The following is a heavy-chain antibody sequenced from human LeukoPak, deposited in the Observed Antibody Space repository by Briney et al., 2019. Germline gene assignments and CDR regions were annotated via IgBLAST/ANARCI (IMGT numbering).Heavy chain of an antibody. D-gene: IGHD3-10*01. J-gene: IGHJ6*03. CDR1: GYTFTRYY. CDR3: ARDHEPMGAYYYYMDV. CDR2: INPNSGGT. Sequence: ASVKVSCKASGYTFTRYYTHWVRQAPGQGLEWMGWINPNSGGTNYAQKFQGRVTMTRDTSISTAYMELSRLRSDDTAVYYCARDHEPMGAYYYYMDVWGKGTTVTISS. V-gene: IGHV1-2*02.